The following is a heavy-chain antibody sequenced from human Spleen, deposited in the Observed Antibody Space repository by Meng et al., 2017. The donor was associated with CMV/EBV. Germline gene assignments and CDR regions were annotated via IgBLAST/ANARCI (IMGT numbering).Heavy chain of an antibody. CDR2: ISGSGGST. CDR1: GYSISSGYY. D-gene: IGHD6-13*01. CDR3: ARIYGQQQYH. J-gene: IGHJ4*02. V-gene: IGHV3-23*01. Sequence: ETLSLTCTVSGYSISSGYYWGWIRQPPGKGLEWVSAISGSGGSTYYADSVKGRFTISRDNSKNTLYLQMNSLRAEDTAVYYCARIYGQQQYHWGQGTLVTVSS.